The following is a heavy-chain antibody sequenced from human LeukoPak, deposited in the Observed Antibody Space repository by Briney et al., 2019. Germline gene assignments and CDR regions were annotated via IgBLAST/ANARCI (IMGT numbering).Heavy chain of an antibody. Sequence: SETLSLTCTVSGDSMTNYYWNWIRQSPGEGLEWIGRIYDSGRTNYNPSLNSRVTISIDTSKNQFYLGLSSVTAADTAVYYCARVPYSSGWYGRYYYMDVWGKGTTVTVSS. V-gene: IGHV4-59*01. D-gene: IGHD6-19*01. CDR3: ARVPYSSGWYGRYYYMDV. CDR2: IYDSGRT. J-gene: IGHJ6*03. CDR1: GDSMTNYY.